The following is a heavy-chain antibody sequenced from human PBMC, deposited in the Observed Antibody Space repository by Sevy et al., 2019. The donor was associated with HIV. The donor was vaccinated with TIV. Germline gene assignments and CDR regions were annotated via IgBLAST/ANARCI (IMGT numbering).Heavy chain of an antibody. CDR3: ATELARVDGLKFVGAPWPLDY. Sequence: GGSLRLSCAASGFTFSNYGIHWVRQALGKGLEWVAFISYAGRNKFYADSVQGRFTIITDNSKNTVYQHMNSLRPGVMVVYYCATELARVDGLKFVGAPWPLDYWGQGTLVTVSS. D-gene: IGHD3-16*01. CDR1: GFTFSNYG. J-gene: IGHJ4*02. CDR2: ISYAGRNK. V-gene: IGHV3-30*03.